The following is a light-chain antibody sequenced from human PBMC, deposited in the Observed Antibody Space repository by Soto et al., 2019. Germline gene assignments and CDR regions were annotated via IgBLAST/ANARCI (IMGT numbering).Light chain of an antibody. Sequence: QSVLTQPPSESGTPGQRVTICCSGSSSNIGSNTVNWYQQLPGTAPKLLIYSNNQRPSGVPDRFSGSKSGTSASLAISGLQSEDEADYYCAAWDDSLNGVVFGGGTKLTVL. CDR2: SNN. CDR1: SSNIGSNT. J-gene: IGLJ2*01. CDR3: AAWDDSLNGVV. V-gene: IGLV1-44*01.